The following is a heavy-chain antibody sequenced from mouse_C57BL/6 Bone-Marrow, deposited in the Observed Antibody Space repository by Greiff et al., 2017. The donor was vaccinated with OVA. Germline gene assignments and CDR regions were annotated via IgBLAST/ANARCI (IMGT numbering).Heavy chain of an antibody. Sequence: EVQLQQSGTVLARPGASVKMSCKPSGYTFTSYWMHWVKQRPGQGLEWIGAIYPGNSDTSYNQKFKGNAKLTAVTSASTAYMELSSLTKEDSAVYYCTRGLLRRDYWGQGTAGTVSS. D-gene: IGHD1-1*01. CDR3: TRGLLRRDY. V-gene: IGHV1-5*01. J-gene: IGHJ4*01. CDR2: IYPGNSDT. CDR1: GYTFTSYW.